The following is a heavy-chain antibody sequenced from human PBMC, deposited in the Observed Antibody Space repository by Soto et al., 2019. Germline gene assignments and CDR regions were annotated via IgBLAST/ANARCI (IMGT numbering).Heavy chain of an antibody. CDR1: GFTFSDYY. V-gene: IGHV3-11*06. CDR3: ARDSGYDSAFDI. D-gene: IGHD5-12*01. Sequence: PGRSPRISCAASGFTFSDYYMSWIRQAPGKGLEWVSYISSSSSYTNYADSVKGRFTISRDNAKNSLYLQMNSLRAEDTAVSYCARDSGYDSAFDIWGQGTMVTVSS. J-gene: IGHJ3*02. CDR2: ISSSSSYT.